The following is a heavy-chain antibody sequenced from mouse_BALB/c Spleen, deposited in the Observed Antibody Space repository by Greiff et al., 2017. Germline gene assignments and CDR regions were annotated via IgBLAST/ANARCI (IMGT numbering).Heavy chain of an antibody. D-gene: IGHD1-1*01. J-gene: IGHJ2*01. CDR3: ARFVYGSRYYFDY. CDR2: ILPGSGST. CDR1: GYTFSSYW. V-gene: IGHV1-9*01. Sequence: VQLQQSGAELMKPGASVKISCKATGYTFSSYWIEWVKQRPGHGLEWIGEILPGSGSTNYNEKFKGKATFTADTSSNTAYMQLSSLTSEDSAVYYCARFVYGSRYYFDYWGQGTTLTVSS.